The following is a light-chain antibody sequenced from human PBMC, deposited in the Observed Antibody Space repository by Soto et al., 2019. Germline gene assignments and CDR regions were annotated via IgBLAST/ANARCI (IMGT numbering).Light chain of an antibody. CDR3: CSYAGSSPYVV. CDR1: SSDVGSYNL. Sequence: QSALTQPASVSGSPGQSITISCTGTSSDVGSYNLVSWYQQHPGKAPKLMIYEVSKRPSGVSNRFSGSKSGNTASLTISGLQAEDEAHYYCCSYAGSSPYVVFGGGTKLTVL. J-gene: IGLJ2*01. CDR2: EVS. V-gene: IGLV2-23*02.